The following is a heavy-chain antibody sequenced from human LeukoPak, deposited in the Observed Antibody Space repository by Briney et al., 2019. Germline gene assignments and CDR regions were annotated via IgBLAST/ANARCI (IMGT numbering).Heavy chain of an antibody. CDR1: SYSFTSYR. CDR3: ARMGFSTVGATHFDS. D-gene: IGHD1-26*01. CDR2: IYPGDSDT. Sequence: GESLNISCKGSSYSFTSYRIGWVRQLPGKGLECMGIIYPGDSDTRYSPSFQGQVTISADKSISTAYLQWSSLKASDTAMYYCARMGFSTVGATHFDSWGQGTLVTVSS. J-gene: IGHJ4*02. V-gene: IGHV5-51*01.